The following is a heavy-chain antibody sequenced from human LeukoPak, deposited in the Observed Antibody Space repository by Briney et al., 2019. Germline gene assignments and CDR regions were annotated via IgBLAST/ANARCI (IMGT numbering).Heavy chain of an antibody. CDR1: GGSIKNFY. D-gene: IGHD3-10*01. J-gene: IGHJ4*02. CDR2: IYHTGST. V-gene: IGHV4-59*01. CDR3: ARVGDSGSSFGY. Sequence: SETLSLTCTVSGGSIKNFYWYWVRQPPGKGLEWIGYIYHTGSTNYNPSLKNRVTMSVDTSKNLLSLRLTYLTAADTAVYYCARVGDSGSSFGYWGQGTQVTVSS.